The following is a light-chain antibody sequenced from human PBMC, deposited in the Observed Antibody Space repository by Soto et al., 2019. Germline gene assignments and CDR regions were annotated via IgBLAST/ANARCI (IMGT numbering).Light chain of an antibody. J-gene: IGKJ2*01. Sequence: EIVLTQSPGTLSLSPGERATLSCRASQSVSSSYLAWYQQKPGQAPRLLIYGASTRATGLPDRFSGSGSGTDFTLAISRLEPEDFAVYYCQQYDTSPYTFGQGTRLEIK. CDR3: QQYDTSPYT. CDR2: GAS. V-gene: IGKV3-20*01. CDR1: QSVSSSY.